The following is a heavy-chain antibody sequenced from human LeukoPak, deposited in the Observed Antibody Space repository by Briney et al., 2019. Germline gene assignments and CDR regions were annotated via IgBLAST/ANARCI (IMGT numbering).Heavy chain of an antibody. CDR3: AKSIADFWSGFYPSYSDY. J-gene: IGHJ4*02. Sequence: PGGSLRLSCAASGFPFSSYAMSWVRQAPGKGLEWVSGISGSGDSTYYADSVKGRFTISRDNSKHTLYLQMNSLRAEDTAVYYCAKSIADFWSGFYPSYSDYWGQGTLVTVSS. V-gene: IGHV3-23*01. CDR1: GFPFSSYA. D-gene: IGHD3-3*01. CDR2: ISGSGDST.